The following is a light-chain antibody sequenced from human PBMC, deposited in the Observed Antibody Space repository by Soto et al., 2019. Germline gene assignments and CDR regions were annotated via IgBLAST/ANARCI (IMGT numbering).Light chain of an antibody. CDR2: EVS. CDR3: SSYSTTNILV. J-gene: IGLJ1*01. Sequence: QSALTQPPSASGSPGQSVTISCTGTSSDVGGYNYVSWYQQHPGKAPKLMIYEVSKRPSGVSNHFSGSKSGNTASLVISGLQANDEADYYCSSYSTTNILVFGSGTKLTVL. CDR1: SSDVGGYNY. V-gene: IGLV2-8*01.